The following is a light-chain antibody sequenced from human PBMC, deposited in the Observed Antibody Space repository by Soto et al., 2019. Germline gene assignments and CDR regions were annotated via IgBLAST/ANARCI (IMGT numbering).Light chain of an antibody. Sequence: EIVLTQSPATLSLSPGERATLSCRASQSLSGTLAWFQQKPGQPPRLLIYGASNRATGIPARFTASGSGIDFTLTISSLEPEDFAVYYCQQRTLWPRTFGQGTKV. V-gene: IGKV3-11*01. CDR2: GAS. CDR3: QQRTLWPRT. CDR1: QSLSGT. J-gene: IGKJ1*01.